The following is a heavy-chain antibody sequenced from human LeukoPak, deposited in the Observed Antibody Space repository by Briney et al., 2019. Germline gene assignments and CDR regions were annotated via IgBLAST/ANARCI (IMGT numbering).Heavy chain of an antibody. CDR2: ITGSGSGT. CDR1: GFTFDEYA. D-gene: IGHD3-3*01. J-gene: IGHJ5*02. Sequence: GGSLRLSCAASGFTFDEYAMHWVRQVPGKGLQWVSVITGSGSGTDYADSVKGRFTISRDNSRNSLYLQMNSLRIEVTALYYWAKDMVHYDLWTGAFDPSGQGTLVTVSS. V-gene: IGHV3-43*02. CDR3: AKDMVHYDLWTGAFDP.